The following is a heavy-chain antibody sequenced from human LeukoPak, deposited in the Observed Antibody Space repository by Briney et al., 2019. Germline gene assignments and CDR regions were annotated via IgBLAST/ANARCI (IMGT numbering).Heavy chain of an antibody. Sequence: GGSLRLSCAASGFTFSTYGIHWVRQTPGKGLEWVAFIRYDGTNKWYADSVKGRFTISRDNSKNMLYLQMNSLRAEDTAVYHCAKDRDYGDYPSAYYYYMDVWGKGTTVTVSS. D-gene: IGHD4-17*01. CDR1: GFTFSTYG. CDR3: AKDRDYGDYPSAYYYYMDV. J-gene: IGHJ6*03. V-gene: IGHV3-30*02. CDR2: IRYDGTNK.